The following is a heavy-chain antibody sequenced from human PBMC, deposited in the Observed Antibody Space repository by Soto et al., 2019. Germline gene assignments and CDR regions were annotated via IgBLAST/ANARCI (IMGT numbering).Heavy chain of an antibody. CDR2: IIPIFGTA. J-gene: IGHJ6*02. V-gene: IGHV1-69*12. Sequence: QAQLVQSGAEVKKPGSSMKVSCKASGGTFSSYAISWVRQAPGQGLEWMGGIIPIFGTADYAQKFHGRVTITADESTSTAYMELSSLRSEDTAVYYCARGITGTVTYYYGLDVWGQGTTVTVSS. CDR1: GGTFSSYA. CDR3: ARGITGTVTYYYGLDV. D-gene: IGHD1-20*01.